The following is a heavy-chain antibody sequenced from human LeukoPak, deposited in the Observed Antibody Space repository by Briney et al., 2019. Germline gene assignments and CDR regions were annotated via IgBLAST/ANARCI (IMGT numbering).Heavy chain of an antibody. CDR1: GGSISSYY. D-gene: IGHD5-24*01. V-gene: IGHV4-59*01. CDR2: IYYSGST. CDR3: ARGKVEMATILGWFDP. J-gene: IGHJ5*02. Sequence: SETLSLTCTVSGGSISSYYWSWIRQPPGEGLEWIGYIYYSGSTNYNPSLKSRVTISVDTSKNQFSLKLSSVTAADTAVYYCARGKVEMATILGWFDPWGQGTLVTVSS.